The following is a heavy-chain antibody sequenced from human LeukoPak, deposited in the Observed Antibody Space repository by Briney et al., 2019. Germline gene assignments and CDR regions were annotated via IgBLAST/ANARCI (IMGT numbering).Heavy chain of an antibody. CDR2: INPSGGST. J-gene: IGHJ4*02. CDR3: ARDRWGNVEMATSIDY. D-gene: IGHD5-24*01. V-gene: IGHV1-46*01. CDR1: GYTFTSYY. Sequence: ASVTVSCKASGYTFTSYYMHWVRQAPGQGLEWMGIINPSGGSTSYAQKFQGRVTMTRDTSTSTVYIELSSLRSEDTAVYYCARDRWGNVEMATSIDYWGQGTLVTVSS.